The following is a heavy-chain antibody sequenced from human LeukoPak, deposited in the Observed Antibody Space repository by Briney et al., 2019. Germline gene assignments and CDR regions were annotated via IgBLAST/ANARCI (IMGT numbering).Heavy chain of an antibody. CDR2: ISGSGGST. J-gene: IGHJ4*02. CDR1: GFTFSSYA. Sequence: GGSLRLSCAASGFTFSSYAMSRVRQAPGKGLEWVSAISGSGGSTYYADSVKGRFTISRDNSKNTLCLQMNSLRAEDTAVYYCAKGEYSGWYYNYWGQGSLVTVSS. D-gene: IGHD6-19*01. V-gene: IGHV3-23*01. CDR3: AKGEYSGWYYNY.